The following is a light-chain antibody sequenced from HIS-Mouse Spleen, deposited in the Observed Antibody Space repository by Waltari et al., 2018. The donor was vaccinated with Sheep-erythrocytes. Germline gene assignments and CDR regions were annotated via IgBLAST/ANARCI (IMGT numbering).Light chain of an antibody. CDR3: CSYAGSSTPWV. V-gene: IGLV2-23*01. CDR2: EGS. Sequence: QSALTQPASVSGSPGQSITISCPGTSSDVGRYNLVSWYQQHPGTAPKLMIYEGSKRSSGVSNRFSGSKAGNTASLTISGLQAEDEADYYCCSYAGSSTPWVFGGGTKLTVL. J-gene: IGLJ3*02. CDR1: SSDVGRYNL.